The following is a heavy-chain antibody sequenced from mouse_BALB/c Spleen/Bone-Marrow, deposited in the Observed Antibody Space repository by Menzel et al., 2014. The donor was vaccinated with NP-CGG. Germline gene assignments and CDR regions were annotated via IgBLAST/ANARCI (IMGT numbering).Heavy chain of an antibody. D-gene: IGHD2-14*01. J-gene: IGHJ2*01. CDR3: ARGDPYYRYSDY. CDR1: GYTFTSSW. V-gene: IGHV1S130*01. Sequence: QVTLKESGSVLVRPGASVKLSCKASGYTFTSSWMHWAKQRPGQGLEWIGEIHPNSGNTNYNEKFKGKATLTVDTSSSTAYVDLSSLTSEDSAVYYCARGDPYYRYSDYWGQGTTLTVSS. CDR2: IHPNSGNT.